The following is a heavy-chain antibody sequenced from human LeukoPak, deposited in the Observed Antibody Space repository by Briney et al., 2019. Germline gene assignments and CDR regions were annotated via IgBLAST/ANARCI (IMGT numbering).Heavy chain of an antibody. D-gene: IGHD6-25*01. V-gene: IGHV3-11*01. CDR1: GFIFSDYY. CDR2: SSSSGSST. J-gene: IGHJ4*02. Sequence: GGSLRLSCAASGFIFSDYYMNWIRQAPGKGLEWVSYSSSSGSSTYYADSVKGRFTISRDYAKNPLFLQMNSLRAGDTAVYYCTAAPNTTPRSLGHWGQGTLVTVSS. CDR3: TAAPNTTPRSLGH.